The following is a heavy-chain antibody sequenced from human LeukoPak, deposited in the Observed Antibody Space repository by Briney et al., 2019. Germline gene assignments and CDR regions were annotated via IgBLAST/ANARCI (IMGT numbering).Heavy chain of an antibody. CDR1: GFTFSDYW. CDR3: VRDWPGDSYGADP. V-gene: IGHV3-7*01. CDR2: IRQDGSQK. Sequence: GGSLRLSCAASGFTFSDYWMNWVRQAPGMGLEWVANIRQDGSQKYYVDSVKGRFTISRDNAKNSLYLQMNSLRAEDTAVYYCVRDWPGDSYGADPWGQGTLVTVSS. D-gene: IGHD5-18*01. J-gene: IGHJ5*02.